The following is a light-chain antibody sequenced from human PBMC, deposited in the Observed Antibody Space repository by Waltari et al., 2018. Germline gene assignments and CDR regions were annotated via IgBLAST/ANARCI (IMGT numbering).Light chain of an antibody. CDR3: QTGGHGTWV. V-gene: IGLV4-69*01. Sequence: QLVLTQSPSASASLGASVKLTCTLDSGHSSNIVAWLQQQPEKGPRYLMKINSDGSHTKGDEIPVRFSGSSSGAGRYLIISSAQSEDEADYYCQTGGHGTWVFGGGTKLTVL. CDR1: SGHSSNI. J-gene: IGLJ3*02. CDR2: INSDGSH.